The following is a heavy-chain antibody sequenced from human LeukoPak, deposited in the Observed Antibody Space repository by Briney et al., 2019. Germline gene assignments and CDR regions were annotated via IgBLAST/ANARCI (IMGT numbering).Heavy chain of an antibody. CDR2: INPSGSST. Sequence: ASVKVSCKASGYSFTSHYMHWVRQAPGQGLEWLGLINPSGSSTLYAQKLQGRVTMTTDTSTSTAYMELRSLRSDDTAVYYCARARYYSSGWYSVYWGQGTLVTVSS. D-gene: IGHD6-19*01. CDR1: GYSFTSHY. V-gene: IGHV1-46*01. CDR3: ARARYYSSGWYSVY. J-gene: IGHJ4*02.